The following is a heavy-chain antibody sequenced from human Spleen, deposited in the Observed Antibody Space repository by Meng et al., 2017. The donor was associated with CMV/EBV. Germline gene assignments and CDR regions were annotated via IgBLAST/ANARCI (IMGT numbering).Heavy chain of an antibody. CDR1: GYSFSTYW. V-gene: IGHV5-51*01. D-gene: IGHD2/OR15-2a*01. CDR3: ARLLGFRYYYYGMDV. J-gene: IGHJ6*02. CDR2: IYPGDSDT. Sequence: KVSCKGSGYSFSTYWIGWVRQMPGKALEWMGIIYPGDSDTRYSPSFQGHVTISADKSINTAYLQWSSLKASDTAMYYCARLLGFRYYYYGMDVWGQGTTVTVSS.